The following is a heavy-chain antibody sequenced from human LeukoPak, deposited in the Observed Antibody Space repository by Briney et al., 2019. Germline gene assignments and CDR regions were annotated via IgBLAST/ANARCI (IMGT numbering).Heavy chain of an antibody. CDR2: VYTSGGT. CDR1: GGSVSSGNYY. CDR3: ARFHCSDGVCYIDY. J-gene: IGHJ4*02. D-gene: IGHD2-8*01. V-gene: IGHV4-61*02. Sequence: SQTLSLTCTVSGGSVSSGNYYWSWIRQPAGKGLEWIGRVYTSGGTNYIPSLKSRITISVDTSKNQFSLRLSSVTAADTAVYYCARFHCSDGVCYIDYWGQGTLVTVSS.